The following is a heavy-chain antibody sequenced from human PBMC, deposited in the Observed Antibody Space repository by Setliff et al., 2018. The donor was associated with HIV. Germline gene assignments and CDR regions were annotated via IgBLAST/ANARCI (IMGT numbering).Heavy chain of an antibody. Sequence: ASETLSLTCTVSGGSISSGGYYWSWIRQHPGKGLEWIGYIFYSGSTYYNPSLKSRVTISVDTSKNQFSLKLNSVTAADTAVYYCARFSNTLNWFDPWGQGTLVTVSS. CDR3: ARFSNTLNWFDP. D-gene: IGHD4-4*01. CDR2: IFYSGST. CDR1: GGSISSGGYY. V-gene: IGHV4-31*03. J-gene: IGHJ5*02.